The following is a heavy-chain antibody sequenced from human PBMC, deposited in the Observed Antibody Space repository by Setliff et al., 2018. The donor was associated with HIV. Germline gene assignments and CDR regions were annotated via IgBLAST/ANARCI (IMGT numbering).Heavy chain of an antibody. Sequence: GESLKISCTASGFALGDYGLSWFRQAPGKALEWIGFIRSEDYGGTIDYAASVKNRFIISRDDSRSIAYLQMNSLKTEDTATYYCSRAMYYYDSRGYYYPWFDPWGQGTLVTVS. V-gene: IGHV3-49*03. D-gene: IGHD3-22*01. CDR2: IRSEDYGGTI. J-gene: IGHJ5*02. CDR3: SRAMYYYDSRGYYYPWFDP. CDR1: GFALGDYG.